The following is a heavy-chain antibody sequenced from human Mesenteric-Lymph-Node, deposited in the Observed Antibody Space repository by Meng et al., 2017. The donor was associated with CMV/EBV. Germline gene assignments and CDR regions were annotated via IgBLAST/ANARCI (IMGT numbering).Heavy chain of an antibody. CDR2: IIPILGIA. V-gene: IGHV1-69*04. Sequence: TFSSYAFNWVRPAPGQGLEWMGRIIPILGIANNEQKFQDRVTITADKSTSTAYMELSSLGSNDPAVYFCAKDGITTARGGGGIQDYWGQGTLVTVSS. CDR3: AKDGITTARGGGGIQDY. J-gene: IGHJ4*02. CDR1: TFSSYA. D-gene: IGHD3-10*01.